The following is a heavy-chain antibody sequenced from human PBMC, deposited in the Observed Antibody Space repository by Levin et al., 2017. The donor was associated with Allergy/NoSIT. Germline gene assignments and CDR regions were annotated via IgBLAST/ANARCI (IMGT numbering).Heavy chain of an antibody. Sequence: PSETLSLTCTVSGGSISSYYWNWIRQPPGKGLEWIGYIHNSGSTNYNPSLKSRVTISVDTSKNQFSLKLSSVTAADTAVYYCARDYRGGGSYTFYYWGQGTLVTVSS. CDR3: ARDYRGGGSYTFYY. CDR1: GGSISSYY. J-gene: IGHJ4*02. V-gene: IGHV4-59*01. D-gene: IGHD1-26*01. CDR2: IHNSGST.